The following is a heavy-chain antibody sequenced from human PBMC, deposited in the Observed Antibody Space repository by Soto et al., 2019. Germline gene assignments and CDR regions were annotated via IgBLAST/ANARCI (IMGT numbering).Heavy chain of an antibody. CDR2: ISSSSSYI. CDR1: GFTFSSYN. CDR3: ARDTQYSSSLSF. J-gene: IGHJ6*02. V-gene: IGHV3-21*01. D-gene: IGHD6-13*01. Sequence: GGSLRLSCAASGFTFSSYNVNWVRQAPGKGLEWVSFISSSSSYIYYADSVKGRFTISRDNAKNSLYLQMNSLRDEDTAVYYCARDTQYSSSLSFWGQGTTVTVSS.